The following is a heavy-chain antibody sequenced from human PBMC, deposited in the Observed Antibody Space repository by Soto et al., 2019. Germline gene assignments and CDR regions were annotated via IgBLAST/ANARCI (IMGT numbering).Heavy chain of an antibody. Sequence: QVQLVQSGAEVREPGASVKVSCKASGYNFTSLDINWVRQTAGQGLEWMGWMEPSTGRIHYAQKFHGRVTTSRGASVNSSDMTLTTLTFDDADFGYCARGDSDGVDYWGQGTLVIVTS. CDR1: GYNFTSLD. V-gene: IGHV1-8*01. J-gene: IGHJ4*02. CDR3: ARGDSDGVDY. D-gene: IGHD2-21*02. CDR2: MEPSTGRI.